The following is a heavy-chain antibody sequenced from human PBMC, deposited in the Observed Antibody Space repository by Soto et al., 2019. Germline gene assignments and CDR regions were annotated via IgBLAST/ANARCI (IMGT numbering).Heavy chain of an antibody. CDR3: AREGYYGSGSPLNWFDP. Sequence: SETLSLTCTVSGGSISSGDYYWSWIRQPPGKGLEWIGYIYYSGSTYYNPSLKSRVTISVDTSKNQFSLKLSSVTAADTAVYYCAREGYYGSGSPLNWFDPWGQGTLVTV. CDR1: GGSISSGDYY. V-gene: IGHV4-30-4*01. D-gene: IGHD3-10*01. J-gene: IGHJ5*02. CDR2: IYYSGST.